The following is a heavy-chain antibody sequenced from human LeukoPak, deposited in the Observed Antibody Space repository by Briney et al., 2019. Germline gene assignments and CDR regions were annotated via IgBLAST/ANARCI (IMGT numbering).Heavy chain of an antibody. CDR1: GGSFSGYY. D-gene: IGHD3-10*01. CDR2: INHSGNT. J-gene: IGHJ4*02. V-gene: IGHV4-34*01. CDR3: ARVVGLWSGDY. Sequence: KPSETLSLTCAVYGGSFSGYYWSWIRQPPGKGLEGIGEINHSGNTNYNPSLKSRVTISVDTSKNQFSLKLSSVTAADTAVYYCARVVGLWSGDYWGQGTLVTVSS.